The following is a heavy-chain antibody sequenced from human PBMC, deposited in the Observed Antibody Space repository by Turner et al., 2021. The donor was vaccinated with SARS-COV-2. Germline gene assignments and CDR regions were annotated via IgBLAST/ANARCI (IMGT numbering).Heavy chain of an antibody. J-gene: IGHJ5*02. CDR2: ISWNSGSI. CDR1: GFTFDDYA. Sequence: EVQLVESGGGLVQPGSSLRLSCAASGFTFDDYAMHWVRQAPGKGLEWVSGISWNSGSIGYADSVKGRFTISRDNAKNSLYLQMNSLRAEDTAVYYCARDCSIPSCEAWGQGTLVTVSS. V-gene: IGHV3-9*01. CDR3: ARDCSIPSCEA. D-gene: IGHD2-2*01.